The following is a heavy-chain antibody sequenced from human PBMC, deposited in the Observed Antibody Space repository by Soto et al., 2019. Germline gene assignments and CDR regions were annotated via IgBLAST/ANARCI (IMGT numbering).Heavy chain of an antibody. CDR1: GFTFSSYS. Sequence: PGGSLRLSCAASGFTFSSYSMNWVRQAPGKGLEWVSYISSCSSTIYYADSVKGRFTISRDNAKNSLYLQMNSLRDEDTAVYYCARDLTMVRGVRHYYYGMDVWGQGTTVTVSS. D-gene: IGHD3-10*01. J-gene: IGHJ6*02. CDR3: ARDLTMVRGVRHYYYGMDV. CDR2: ISSCSSTI. V-gene: IGHV3-48*02.